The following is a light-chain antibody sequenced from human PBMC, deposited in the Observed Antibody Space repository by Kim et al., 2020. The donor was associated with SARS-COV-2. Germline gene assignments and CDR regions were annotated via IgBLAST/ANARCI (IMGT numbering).Light chain of an antibody. J-gene: IGLJ3*02. V-gene: IGLV2-11*01. CDR3: CSYAGTYIFV. CDR2: DVS. Sequence: GQSVTISCTGTSRDVGDYDYVSWYQHHPGKAPKLMIYDVSERPSGVPDRFSASKSGNTASLTISGLQAEDEAEYYCCSYAGTYIFVFGGGTQLTVL. CDR1: SRDVGDYDY.